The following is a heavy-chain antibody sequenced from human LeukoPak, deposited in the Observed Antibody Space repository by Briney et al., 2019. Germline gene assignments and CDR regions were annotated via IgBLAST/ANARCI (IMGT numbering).Heavy chain of an antibody. V-gene: IGHV4-30-2*01. D-gene: IGHD3-22*01. CDR1: GGSISSSGYS. Sequence: PSQTLSLTCAVSGGSISSSGYSWSWIRQPPGKGLEWIGYIYHSGSTYYNPSLKSRVTISVDRSKNQFSLKLSSVTAADTAVYYCARGVPYYYDSSGYFHNWFDPWGQGTLVTVSS. J-gene: IGHJ5*02. CDR3: ARGVPYYYDSSGYFHNWFDP. CDR2: IYHSGST.